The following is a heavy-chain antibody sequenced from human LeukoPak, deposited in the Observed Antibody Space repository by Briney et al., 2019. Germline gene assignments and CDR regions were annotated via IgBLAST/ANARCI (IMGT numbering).Heavy chain of an antibody. J-gene: IGHJ1*01. CDR2: IKQDGIEK. D-gene: IGHD3-22*01. CDR1: GFTFSNFW. CDR3: ARGSSGYYCDHFQT. Sequence: PGGSLRLSCAASGFTFSNFWMTWIRQAPGKGLEWVANIKQDGIEKYYVDSVEGRFTVSRDNTKNTLFLQMDSLRAEDTAVYYCARGSSGYYCDHFQTWGQGSLVTFSS. V-gene: IGHV3-7*01.